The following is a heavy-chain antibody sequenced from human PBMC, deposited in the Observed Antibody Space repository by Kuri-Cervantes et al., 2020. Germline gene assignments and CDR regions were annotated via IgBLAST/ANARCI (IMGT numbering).Heavy chain of an antibody. CDR1: GGSFNGYY. CDR3: ARDVSSSGYTDY. J-gene: IGHJ4*02. D-gene: IGHD3-22*01. V-gene: IGHV4-34*01. CDR2: INHSGST. Sequence: SQTLSLTCAVYGGSFNGYYWSWIRQPPGKGLEWIGEINHSGSTNYNPSLKSRVTISVDTSKNQFSLKLSSVTAADTAVYYCARDVSSSGYTDYWGQGTLVTVSS.